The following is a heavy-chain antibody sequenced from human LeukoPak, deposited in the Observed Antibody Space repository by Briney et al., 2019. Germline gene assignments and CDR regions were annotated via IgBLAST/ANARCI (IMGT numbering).Heavy chain of an antibody. CDR1: GFTFSSYT. CDR3: AKSSYYDSSGFYREYYFDY. V-gene: IGHV3-23*01. J-gene: IGHJ4*02. Sequence: GGSLRLSCTASGFTFSSYTMTWVRQAPGKGLKWVSTITTGDGNTYYADSVKGRFTVSRDDSKNTLYLRMNSLRAEDTAVYYCAKSSYYDSSGFYREYYFDYWGQGTLVTVSS. CDR2: ITTGDGNT. D-gene: IGHD3-22*01.